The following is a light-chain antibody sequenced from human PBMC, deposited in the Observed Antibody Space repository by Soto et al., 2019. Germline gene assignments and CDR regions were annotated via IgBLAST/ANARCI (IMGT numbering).Light chain of an antibody. CDR1: QSVGGK. J-gene: IGKJ3*01. CDR2: DAS. Sequence: EIVMTQSPATLSVSPGERASLSCRASQSVGGKLAWYQHKPGQAPRLLIYDASSRATCFPARFSGSGSGTEFNLTISSLQPEDFAVYYCQQYNIWPPFTFGPGTKVDIK. CDR3: QQYNIWPPFT. V-gene: IGKV3-15*01.